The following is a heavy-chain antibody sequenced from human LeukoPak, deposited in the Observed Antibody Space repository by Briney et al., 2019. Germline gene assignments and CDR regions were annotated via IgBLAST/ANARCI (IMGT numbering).Heavy chain of an antibody. CDR3: ARDRYYDILTGRVYYYYMDV. Sequence: GASVKVSCKASGYTFTSYGISWVRQAPGQGLEWMGWISAYNGNTNYAQKLQGRVTMTTDTSTSTAYMELRSLRSDDMAVYYCARDRYYDILTGRVYYYYMDVWGKGTTVTVSS. V-gene: IGHV1-18*03. D-gene: IGHD3-9*01. CDR1: GYTFTSYG. J-gene: IGHJ6*03. CDR2: ISAYNGNT.